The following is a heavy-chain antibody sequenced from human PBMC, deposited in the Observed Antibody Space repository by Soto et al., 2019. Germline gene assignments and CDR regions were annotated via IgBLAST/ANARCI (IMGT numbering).Heavy chain of an antibody. CDR1: GYIFSTYG. V-gene: IGHV1-18*01. D-gene: IGHD2-2*01. CDR2: ISGYNGNT. Sequence: QAQLVQSGAEVKKPGASVKVSCKASGYIFSTYGITWVRQAPGQGLEWMGWISGYNGNTDDGQKLQGRVSMTIETSTSTAYMEVRSLRADDTAVYYCARAELHITSLYAIDVWGQGTTVIVSS. CDR3: ARAELHITSLYAIDV. J-gene: IGHJ6*02.